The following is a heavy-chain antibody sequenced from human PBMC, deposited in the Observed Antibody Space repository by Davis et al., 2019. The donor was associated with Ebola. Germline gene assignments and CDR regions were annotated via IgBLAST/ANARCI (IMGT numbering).Heavy chain of an antibody. CDR2: INTNTGNP. Sequence: ASVKVSCKASGYTFTSYAMNWVRQSPGQGLEWMGWINTNTGNPTYAQGFTGRFVFSLDTSVSTAYLQISSLKAEDTAVYYCARVPIITMVRGVIRWFDPWGQGTLVTVSS. CDR1: GYTFTSYA. D-gene: IGHD3-10*01. V-gene: IGHV7-4-1*02. CDR3: ARVPIITMVRGVIRWFDP. J-gene: IGHJ5*02.